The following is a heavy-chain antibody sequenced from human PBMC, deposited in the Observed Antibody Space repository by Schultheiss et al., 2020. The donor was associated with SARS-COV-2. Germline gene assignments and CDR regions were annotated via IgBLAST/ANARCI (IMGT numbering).Heavy chain of an antibody. D-gene: IGHD3-3*01. CDR3: ARASKRFLIDY. CDR1: GGSISSYY. J-gene: IGHJ4*02. Sequence: SETLSLTCTVSGGSISSYYWSWIRQPPGKGLEWIGYIYYSGSTNYNPSLKSRVTMSVDTSKNQFSLKLSSVTAADTAVYYCARASKRFLIDYWGQGTLVTVSS. V-gene: IGHV4-59*12. CDR2: IYYSGST.